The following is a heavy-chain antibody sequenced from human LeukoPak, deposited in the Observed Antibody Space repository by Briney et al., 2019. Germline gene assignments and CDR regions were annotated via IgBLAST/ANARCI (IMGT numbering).Heavy chain of an antibody. J-gene: IGHJ5*02. Sequence: GGSLRLSCAASGFTFSSYSMNWVRQAPGKGLEWVSSISSSSSYIYYADSVKGRFTISRDNAKNSLYLQMNSLRAEDTAVYYCAREVGDYYDSSGYSRSWFDPWGQGTLVTVSS. CDR3: AREVGDYYDSSGYSRSWFDP. CDR1: GFTFSSYS. V-gene: IGHV3-21*01. D-gene: IGHD3-22*01. CDR2: ISSSSSYI.